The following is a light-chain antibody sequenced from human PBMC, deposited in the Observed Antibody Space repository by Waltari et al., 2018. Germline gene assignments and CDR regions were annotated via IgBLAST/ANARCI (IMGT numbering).Light chain of an antibody. CDR1: SSDVGGYNY. J-gene: IGLJ2*01. V-gene: IGLV2-14*01. CDR2: EVS. CDR3: SSYTSSSTFSVV. Sequence: QSALTQPASVSGSPGQSITISCTGTSSDVGGYNYVSWYQQHPGKAPKLMIYEVSNRTSGVSNRFSGSKSGNTASLTISGLQAEDEADYSCSSYTSSSTFSVVFGGGTKLTVL.